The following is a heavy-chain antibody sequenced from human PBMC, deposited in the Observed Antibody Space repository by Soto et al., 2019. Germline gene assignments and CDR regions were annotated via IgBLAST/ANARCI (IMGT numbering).Heavy chain of an antibody. V-gene: IGHV4-39*01. CDR3: ARHSYSSTDFDY. CDR1: GCSISSSSYY. Sequence: SETLSLTCTVSGCSISSSSYYWGWIRQPPGKGLEWIGSIYYSGSTYYNPSLKSRVTISVDTSKNQFSLKLSSVTAADTAVYYCARHSYSSTDFDYWGQGTLVTVSS. J-gene: IGHJ4*02. D-gene: IGHD6-13*01. CDR2: IYYSGST.